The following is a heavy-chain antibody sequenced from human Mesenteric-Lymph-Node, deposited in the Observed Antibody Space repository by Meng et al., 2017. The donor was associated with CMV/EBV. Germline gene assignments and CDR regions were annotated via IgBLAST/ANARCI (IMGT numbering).Heavy chain of an antibody. Sequence: GGSLRLSCAASGFTVSSSYMTWVRQAPGKGLEWVSVIFSDGSTYYADSVKGRFTLSRDNPKNTVYLQMISLRPEDSAVYYCAREVRPTDAFDIWGQGTMVTVSS. CDR1: GFTVSSSY. CDR2: IFSDGST. V-gene: IGHV3-53*05. CDR3: AREVRPTDAFDI. J-gene: IGHJ3*02. D-gene: IGHD2-21*01.